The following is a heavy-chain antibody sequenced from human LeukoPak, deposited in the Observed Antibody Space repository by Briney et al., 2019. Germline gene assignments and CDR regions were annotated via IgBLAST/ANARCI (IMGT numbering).Heavy chain of an antibody. CDR2: ISGSSRST. CDR3: AKGGPTGSNYFDF. Sequence: GGSLRLSCAASGFTFHNNGMSWVRQAPGKGLEWVSAISGSSRSTYHAESVKGRFTISRDNSKNTLFLQMNSLGAEDTAVYYCAKGGPTGSNYFDFWGQGTLVTVSS. CDR1: GFTFHNNG. V-gene: IGHV3-23*01. J-gene: IGHJ4*02. D-gene: IGHD1-26*01.